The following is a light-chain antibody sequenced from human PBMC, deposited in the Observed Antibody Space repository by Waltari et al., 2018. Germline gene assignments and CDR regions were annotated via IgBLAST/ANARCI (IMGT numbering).Light chain of an antibody. V-gene: IGLV3-21*03. CDR1: NIGGKS. CDR3: QLWDIGSDHKV. J-gene: IGLJ1*01. Sequence: SYVLTQPPSVSVAPGKTATITCGGNNIGGKSVHWYQQKPGQAPVLVVYNDNARPSGIPERFSGSNSGNTATLTISRVEVGDEADYYCQLWDIGSDHKVFGSGTNVIVL. CDR2: NDN.